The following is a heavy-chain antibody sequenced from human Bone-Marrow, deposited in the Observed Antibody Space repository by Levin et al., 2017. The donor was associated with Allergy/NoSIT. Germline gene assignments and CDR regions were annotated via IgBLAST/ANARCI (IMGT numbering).Heavy chain of an antibody. V-gene: IGHV3-33*01. CDR2: IWYDGSNK. CDR3: ARAGRGAHNYENYDYGSGSYRLYYYYYMDV. Sequence: GGSLRLSCAASGFTFSSYGMHWVRQAPGKGLEWVAVIWYDGSNKYYADSVKGRFTISRDNSKNTLYLQMNSLRAEDTAVYYCARAGRGAHNYENYDYGSGSYRLYYYYYMDVWGKGTTVTVSS. J-gene: IGHJ6*03. D-gene: IGHD3-10*01. CDR1: GFTFSSYG.